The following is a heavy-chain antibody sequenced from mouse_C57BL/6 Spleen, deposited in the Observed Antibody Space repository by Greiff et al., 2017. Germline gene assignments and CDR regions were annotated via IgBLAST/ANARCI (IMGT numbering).Heavy chain of an antibody. CDR3: ARRRDYYGSDYFDY. J-gene: IGHJ2*01. Sequence: SGAELVKPGASVKLSCKASGYTLTSYWMQWVKQRPGQGLEWIGEIDPSDSYPNYNQKFKGKATLTVDTSSSTAYMQLSSLTSEDSAVYYCARRRDYYGSDYFDYWGQGTTLTVSS. CDR2: IDPSDSYP. D-gene: IGHD1-1*01. V-gene: IGHV1-50*01. CDR1: GYTLTSYW.